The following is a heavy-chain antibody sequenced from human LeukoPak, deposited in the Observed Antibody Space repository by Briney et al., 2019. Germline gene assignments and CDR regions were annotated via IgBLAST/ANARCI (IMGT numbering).Heavy chain of an antibody. J-gene: IGHJ5*02. V-gene: IGHV6-1*01. D-gene: IGHD2-15*01. CDR2: TYYRSKWYN. CDR3: AREGCSGGSCYPNWFDP. Sequence: SQTLSLTCAISGDSVSSNSAAWNWIRQSPSRGLEWLGRTYYRSKWYNDYAVSVKSRITINPDTSKNQFSLQLNSVTPEDTAVYYCAREGCSGGSCYPNWFDPWGQGTLVTVSS. CDR1: GDSVSSNSAA.